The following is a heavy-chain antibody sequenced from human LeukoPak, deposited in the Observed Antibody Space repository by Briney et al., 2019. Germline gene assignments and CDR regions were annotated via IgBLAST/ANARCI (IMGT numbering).Heavy chain of an antibody. J-gene: IGHJ4*02. CDR2: ISTSTSYI. V-gene: IGHV3-21*01. D-gene: IGHD1-26*01. CDR1: GFTFNSYG. Sequence: GGSLRLSCAASGFTFNSYGMNWVRQAPGKGLEWVSSISTSTSYIYYADSVKGRFTISRDNAKNSLYLQMNSLRAEDTAVYYCAKGRRVGATLGIDYWGQGTLVTVSS. CDR3: AKGRRVGATLGIDY.